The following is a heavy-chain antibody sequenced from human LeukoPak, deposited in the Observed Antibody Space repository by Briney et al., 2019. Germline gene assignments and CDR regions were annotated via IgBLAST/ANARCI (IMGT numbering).Heavy chain of an antibody. CDR3: ARGATVSAFDP. CDR1: GGSISSGGYS. V-gene: IGHV4-30-2*01. D-gene: IGHD4-17*01. J-gene: IGHJ5*02. CDR2: IYHSGST. Sequence: SQTLSLTCAVSGGSISSGGYSWSWIRQPPGKGLEWIGYIYHSGSTYYNLSLKSRVTISVDRSKNQFSLKLSSVTAADTAVYYCARGATVSAFDPWGQGTLVTVSS.